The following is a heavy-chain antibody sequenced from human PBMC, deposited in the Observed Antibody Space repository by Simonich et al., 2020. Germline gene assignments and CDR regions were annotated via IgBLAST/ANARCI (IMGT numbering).Heavy chain of an antibody. CDR2: INHCGST. Sequence: QVQLQQWGAGLLKPSETLSLTCAVYGGSFSGYYWSWIRQPPGKGLEWIGEINHCGSTNYNPTPKSRVTISVDTSKNQFSLKLSSVTAADTAVYYCASPSGSYAGGHAFDIWGQGTMVTVSS. CDR1: GGSFSGYY. V-gene: IGHV4-34*01. CDR3: ASPSGSYAGGHAFDI. D-gene: IGHD1-26*01. J-gene: IGHJ3*02.